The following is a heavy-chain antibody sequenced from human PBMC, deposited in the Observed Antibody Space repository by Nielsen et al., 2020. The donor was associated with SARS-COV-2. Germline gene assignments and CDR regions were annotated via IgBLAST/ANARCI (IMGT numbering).Heavy chain of an antibody. CDR1: GFTFSASW. CDR2: IRPDGTGA. J-gene: IGHJ4*02. CDR3: KSEGN. V-gene: IGHV3-7*03. Sequence: GGSLRLSCAASGFTFSASWMAWVRQAPGKGLEWLSNIRPDGTGANYVDSVKCRFTISRDNAKNLLYLQMGSLRADDTAVYFCKSEGNWGQGTLVTVSS.